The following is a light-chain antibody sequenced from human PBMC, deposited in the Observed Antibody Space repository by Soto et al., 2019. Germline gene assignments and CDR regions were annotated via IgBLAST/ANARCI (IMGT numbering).Light chain of an antibody. CDR1: INDIGSYDY. Sequence: QSALTQPASVSGSPGQWITISCTGTINDIGSYDYVSWYQQHPGKAPKLIISEVSNRPSGVSNRFSGSKSGDTASLSISGLKAEDEADYYCTSFARGMSILFGGGTKLTVL. J-gene: IGLJ2*01. CDR2: EVS. CDR3: TSFARGMSIL. V-gene: IGLV2-14*01.